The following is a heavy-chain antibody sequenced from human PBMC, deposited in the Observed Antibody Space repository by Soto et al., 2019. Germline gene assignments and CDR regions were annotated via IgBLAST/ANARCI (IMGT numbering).Heavy chain of an antibody. CDR1: GGTFSSYA. Sequence: QVQLVQSGAEVKKPGSSVKVSCKASGGTFSSYAISWVRQAPGQGLEWMGGIIPIFGTANYAQKFQGRVTITADESTSTAYMERSSLRSEDTAVYCCARVVPAAIYYYYGMDVWGQGTTVTVSS. V-gene: IGHV1-69*01. D-gene: IGHD2-2*02. CDR3: ARVVPAAIYYYYGMDV. CDR2: IIPIFGTA. J-gene: IGHJ6*02.